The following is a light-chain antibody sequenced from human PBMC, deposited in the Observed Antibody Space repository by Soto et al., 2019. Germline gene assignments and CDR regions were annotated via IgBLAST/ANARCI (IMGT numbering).Light chain of an antibody. V-gene: IGKV3-20*01. CDR1: QSVNSNY. CDR3: QQYDSTPPT. CDR2: GAS. Sequence: EIVLTQSPGTLSLSPGERATLSCRASQSVNSNYLAWYQRNPGQAPRLLIYGASNRATDIPYRFSASGSGTDFTLTITRLEAEDFAVYYCQQYDSTPPTFGQGTNVEVK. J-gene: IGKJ1*01.